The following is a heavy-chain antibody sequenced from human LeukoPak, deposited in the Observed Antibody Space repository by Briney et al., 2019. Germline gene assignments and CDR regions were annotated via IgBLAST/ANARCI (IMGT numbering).Heavy chain of an antibody. CDR2: INSDGSST. J-gene: IGHJ6*04. D-gene: IGHD3-10*02. CDR1: GFAFISSE. CDR3: AELGITMIGGV. V-gene: IGHV3-74*01. Sequence: GGSLRLSCAASGFAFISSEMNWVRHAPGKGLVWVSRINSDGSSTSYADSVKGRFTISRDNAKNSLYLQMNSLRAEDTAVYYCAELGITMIGGVWGKGTTVTISS.